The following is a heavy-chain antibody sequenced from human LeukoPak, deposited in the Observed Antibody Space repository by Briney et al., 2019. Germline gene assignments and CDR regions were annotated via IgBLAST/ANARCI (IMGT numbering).Heavy chain of an antibody. CDR1: GGSFSGYY. CDR3: ARLGYCSSTSCSPHY. CDR2: INHSGST. Sequence: SETLSLTCAVYGGSFSGYYWSWIRQPPGKGLEWIGEINHSGSTNYNPSLKSRVTISVDTSKNQFSLKLSSVTAADTAVYYCARLGYCSSTSCSPHYWGQGTLVTVSS. V-gene: IGHV4-34*01. D-gene: IGHD2-2*03. J-gene: IGHJ4*02.